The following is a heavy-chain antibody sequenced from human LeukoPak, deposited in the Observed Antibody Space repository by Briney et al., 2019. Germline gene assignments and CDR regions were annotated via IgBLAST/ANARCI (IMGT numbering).Heavy chain of an antibody. CDR3: ARDQNLYYYDSSGYYFPDDY. CDR1: GYTFTGYY. CDR2: INPNSGGT. J-gene: IGHJ4*02. D-gene: IGHD3-22*01. V-gene: IGHV1-2*06. Sequence: ASVKVSCKASGYTFTGYYMRWVRQAPGQGLEWMGRINPNSGGTNYAQKFQGRVTMTRDTSISTAYMELSRLRSDDTAVYYCARDQNLYYYDSSGYYFPDDYWGQGTLVTVSS.